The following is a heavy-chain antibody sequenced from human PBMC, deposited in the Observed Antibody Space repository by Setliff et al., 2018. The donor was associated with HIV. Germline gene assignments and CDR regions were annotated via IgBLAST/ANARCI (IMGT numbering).Heavy chain of an antibody. J-gene: IGHJ5*01. D-gene: IGHD3-22*01. V-gene: IGHV4-34*01. CDR3: ARVLSSGYAGPFDS. CDR1: NGSFSDYN. Sequence: SETLSLTCAVYNGSFSDYNWSWIRQSPGKGLEWIGSIYHSGSTYYNPSLKSRVTISVDTSKNQFSLKLSSVTAADTAVYYCARVLSSGYAGPFDSWGQGILVTVSS. CDR2: IYHSGST.